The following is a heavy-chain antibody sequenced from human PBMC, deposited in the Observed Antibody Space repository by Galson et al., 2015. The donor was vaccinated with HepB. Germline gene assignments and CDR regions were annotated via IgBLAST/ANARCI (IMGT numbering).Heavy chain of an antibody. D-gene: IGHD4-11*01. CDR3: AKYSDSRTSIYYFDS. CDR2: ITASGDVT. V-gene: IGHV3-23*01. Sequence: SLRLSCAASGFTFSNYAMTWVRQAPGKGLEWVSSITASGDVTFYADPVKGRSTISRDKSKNTLYLQMDSLRDDDTALYYCAKYSDSRTSIYYFDSWGQGTLVTVSS. J-gene: IGHJ4*02. CDR1: GFTFSNYA.